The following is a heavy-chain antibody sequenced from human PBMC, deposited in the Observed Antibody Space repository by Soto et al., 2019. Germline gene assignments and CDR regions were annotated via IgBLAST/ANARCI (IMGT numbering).Heavy chain of an antibody. V-gene: IGHV3-23*01. CDR3: AKAVSRDWFDP. J-gene: IGHJ5*02. CDR2: ISDSGGST. CDR1: GFTFSSYA. D-gene: IGHD2-2*01. Sequence: EVQLLESGGGLVQPGGTLRLSCAVSGFTFSSYAMSWVRQAPGKGLEWVSVISDSGGSTYYADSGKGRFTISRDNSKNTLYLQMNTLRAEDTAVYYCAKAVSRDWFDPWGQGTLVTVSS.